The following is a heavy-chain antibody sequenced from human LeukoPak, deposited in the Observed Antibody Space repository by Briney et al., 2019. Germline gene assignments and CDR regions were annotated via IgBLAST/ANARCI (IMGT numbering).Heavy chain of an antibody. CDR2: IIPILGIA. J-gene: IGHJ3*02. Sequence: SVKVSCKASGGTFSSYAFSWVRQAPGQGLEWMGRIIPILGIANYAQKFQGRVTMTRDTSTSTVYMELSSLRSEDTAVYYCARDRYDSSGPSYDAFDIWGQGTMVTVSS. CDR3: ARDRYDSSGPSYDAFDI. D-gene: IGHD3-22*01. CDR1: GGTFSSYA. V-gene: IGHV1-69*04.